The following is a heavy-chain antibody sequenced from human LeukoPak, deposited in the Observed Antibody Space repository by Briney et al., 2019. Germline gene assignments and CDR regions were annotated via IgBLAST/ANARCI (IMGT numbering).Heavy chain of an antibody. J-gene: IGHJ3*02. CDR3: ARRLYYYDSSGHADAFDI. V-gene: IGHV4-59*08. CDR2: IYYSGST. Sequence: SETLSLTCTVSGGSISSYYWSWIRQPPGKGLEWIRYIYYSGSTNYNPSLKSRVTISVDTSKNQFSLKLSSVTAADTAVYYCARRLYYYDSSGHADAFDIWGQGTMVTVSS. D-gene: IGHD3-22*01. CDR1: GGSISSYY.